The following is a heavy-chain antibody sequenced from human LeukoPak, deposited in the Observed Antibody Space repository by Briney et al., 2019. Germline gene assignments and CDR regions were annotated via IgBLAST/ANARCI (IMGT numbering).Heavy chain of an antibody. Sequence: SETLSLTCTVSGGSISSYYWSWIRQPPGKGLEWIGYIYYSGSTNYNPSLKSRVTISVDTSKNQFSLKLSSVTAADTAVYYCARGCYYDSSGYYPFDYWGQGTLVTVSS. CDR2: IYYSGST. D-gene: IGHD3-22*01. J-gene: IGHJ4*02. CDR3: ARGCYYDSSGYYPFDY. V-gene: IGHV4-59*08. CDR1: GGSISSYY.